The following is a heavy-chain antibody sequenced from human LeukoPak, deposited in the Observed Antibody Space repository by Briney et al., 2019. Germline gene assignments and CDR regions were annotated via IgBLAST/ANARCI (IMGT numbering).Heavy chain of an antibody. Sequence: PVKVSCKASGGTFSSYAISWVRQAPGQGLEWMGRIIPIFGTANYAQKFQGRVTITTDESTSTAYMELSSLRSEDTAVYYCAREGDYYGSGSYDYWGQGTLVTVSS. CDR2: IIPIFGTA. D-gene: IGHD3-10*01. CDR1: GGTFSSYA. CDR3: AREGDYYGSGSYDY. V-gene: IGHV1-69*05. J-gene: IGHJ4*02.